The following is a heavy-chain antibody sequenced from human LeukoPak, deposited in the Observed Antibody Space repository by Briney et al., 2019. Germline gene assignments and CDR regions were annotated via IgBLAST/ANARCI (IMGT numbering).Heavy chain of an antibody. CDR1: GGSFSGYY. Sequence: SETLSLTCAVYGGSFSGYYWSWIRQPPGKGQEWIGEINHSGSTNYNPSLKSRVTISVDTSKNQFSLKLSSVTAADTAVYYCARGRYSSSWYGYWGQGTLVTVSS. V-gene: IGHV4-34*01. D-gene: IGHD6-13*01. J-gene: IGHJ4*02. CDR3: ARGRYSSSWYGY. CDR2: INHSGST.